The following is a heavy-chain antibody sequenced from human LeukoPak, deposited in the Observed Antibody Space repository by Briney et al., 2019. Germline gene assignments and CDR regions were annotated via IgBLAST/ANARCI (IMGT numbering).Heavy chain of an antibody. CDR1: GNSVSSGTYY. Sequence: SETLSLTCTVSGNSVSSGTYYWNWIRQPPGKGLEWIGYIYYSGSTNYNPSLKSRATISVDTSKNQFSLKLSSVTAADTAVYYCARRWPSGSYLRSWFDPWGQGTLVTVSS. CDR2: IYYSGST. D-gene: IGHD1-26*01. V-gene: IGHV4-61*01. CDR3: ARRWPSGSYLRSWFDP. J-gene: IGHJ5*02.